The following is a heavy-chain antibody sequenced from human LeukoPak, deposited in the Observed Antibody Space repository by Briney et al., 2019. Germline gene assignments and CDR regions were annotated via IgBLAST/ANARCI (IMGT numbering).Heavy chain of an antibody. J-gene: IGHJ4*02. CDR2: ISYDGSNK. CDR1: GFTFSSYA. CDR3: ARDASGTGGHDH. Sequence: GGSLRLSCAASGFTFSSYAMHWVRQAPGKGLEWVAVISYDGSNKYYADSVKGRFTISRDNAKNSLYLQMNTLRGEDTAVYYCARDASGTGGHDHWGQGTLVTVSS. D-gene: IGHD3-10*01. V-gene: IGHV3-30-3*01.